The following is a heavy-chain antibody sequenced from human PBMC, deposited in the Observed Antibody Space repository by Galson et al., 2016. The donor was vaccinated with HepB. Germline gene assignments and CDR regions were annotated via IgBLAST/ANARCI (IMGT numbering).Heavy chain of an antibody. CDR1: GFTFRSYV. J-gene: IGHJ4*02. Sequence: SLRLSCAASGFTFRSYVMSWVRQAPGQGLEWVSGISGSSGTTYYADSVRGRCTISRENSKNTLYPQMSFLRAEDTAVYFCATTYNRGTIVPLHFESWGQGTLVTVSS. CDR3: ATTYNRGTIVPLHFES. CDR2: ISGSSGTT. D-gene: IGHD2-15*01. V-gene: IGHV3-23*01.